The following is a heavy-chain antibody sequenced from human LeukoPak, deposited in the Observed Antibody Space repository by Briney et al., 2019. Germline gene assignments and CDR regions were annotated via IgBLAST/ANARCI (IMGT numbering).Heavy chain of an antibody. Sequence: PSETLSLTCTVSGDSINSDYWNWIRQPPGKGLEWIGFIYYSGSTNYNPSLKSRVTISVDTSKNQFSLKLSSVTAADTAVYYCARHPDSGYDWGFFDYWGQGTLVTVSS. J-gene: IGHJ4*02. CDR3: ARHPDSGYDWGFFDY. D-gene: IGHD5-12*01. CDR2: IYYSGST. CDR1: GDSINSDY. V-gene: IGHV4-59*08.